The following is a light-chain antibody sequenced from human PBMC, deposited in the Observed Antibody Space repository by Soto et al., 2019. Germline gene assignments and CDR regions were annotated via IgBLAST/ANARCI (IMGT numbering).Light chain of an antibody. Sequence: EIVLTQSPGTLSLSPGERATLSCRASQSVSSSYLAWYQQKPGKAPKLLIYAASSLQSGVPSRFSGSGSGTDFTLTISSLQPEDFATYSCQQSTDAPYTFGQGTKLEI. J-gene: IGKJ2*01. CDR1: QSVSSSY. CDR3: QQSTDAPYT. V-gene: IGKV3D-20*02. CDR2: AAS.